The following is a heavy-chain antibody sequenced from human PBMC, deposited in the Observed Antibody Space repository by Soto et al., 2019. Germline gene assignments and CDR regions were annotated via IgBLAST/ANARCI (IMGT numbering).Heavy chain of an antibody. CDR2: VYFTGNT. CDR3: ARWGDAYSYRVGLDV. D-gene: IGHD4-4*01. J-gene: IGHJ6*02. V-gene: IGHV4-30-4*01. Sequence: PSETLSLTCTVSGGSINSAEYYWSWIRQPPGKGQEWIGYVYFTGNTEYNPSLKSRVAIIVDTSKNQFSLKLSSVTAADTAVYYCARWGDAYSYRVGLDVWGPGTTVTVSS. CDR1: GGSINSAEYY.